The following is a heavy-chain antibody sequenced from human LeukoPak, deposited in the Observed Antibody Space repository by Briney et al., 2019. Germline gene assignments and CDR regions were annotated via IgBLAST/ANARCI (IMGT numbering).Heavy chain of an antibody. D-gene: IGHD3-16*01. Sequence: ASVPVSRQTSGYTYIHYHIHWVRQARAKEREWMGGINCKSGARNYAQKFQGRVTMTKDRPIRTAYMELSSLRSDDTAVYYCARKSLTYYESLDALDMWGQGTRVTVS. V-gene: IGHV1-2*02. CDR1: GYTYIHYH. J-gene: IGHJ3*02. CDR3: ARKSLTYYESLDALDM. CDR2: INCKSGAR.